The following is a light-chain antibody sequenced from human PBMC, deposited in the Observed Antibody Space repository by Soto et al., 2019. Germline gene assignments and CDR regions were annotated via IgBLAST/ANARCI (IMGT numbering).Light chain of an antibody. Sequence: EIQMTQSKSSLSASVGDRFTITCLASQIISSYLNWYQQKPGKAPKLLIYAASSLQSGVPSRFSGSGSGTDFTLTISSLQPEDFATYYCQQSYSIPYTLGQGTKVDI. CDR1: QIISSY. V-gene: IGKV1-39*01. CDR3: QQSYSIPYT. CDR2: AAS. J-gene: IGKJ2*01.